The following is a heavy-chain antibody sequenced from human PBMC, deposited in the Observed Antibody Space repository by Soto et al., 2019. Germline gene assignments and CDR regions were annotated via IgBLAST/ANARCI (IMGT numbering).Heavy chain of an antibody. D-gene: IGHD1-26*01. CDR3: ARDTRDGYYFNY. CDR2: IYQSGST. V-gene: IGHV4-30-2*01. CDR1: GDSISSGGYS. J-gene: IGHJ4*02. Sequence: PSETLSLTCAVSGDSISSGGYSWTWIRQPPGKGLEWIGHIYQSGSTLYNPSLESRVAISVDKSENLFSLDLSSVTAADTAVYYCARDTRDGYYFNYWGQGTLVTVSS.